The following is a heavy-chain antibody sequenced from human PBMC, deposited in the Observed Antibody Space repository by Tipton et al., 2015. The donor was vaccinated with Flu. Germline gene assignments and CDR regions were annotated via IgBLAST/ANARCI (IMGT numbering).Heavy chain of an antibody. Sequence: RSLRLSCAAAGFSFSDYGMHWVRQAPGKGLEWVAVMSYDGSKIFYGDSVKGRFTISRDYSKKMMYLQMDSLRGEDTAVYYCARDRWGSLDFWGQGTLVTVSS. CDR2: MSYDGSKI. D-gene: IGHD3-16*01. V-gene: IGHV3-30*03. CDR3: ARDRWGSLDF. CDR1: GFSFSDYG. J-gene: IGHJ4*02.